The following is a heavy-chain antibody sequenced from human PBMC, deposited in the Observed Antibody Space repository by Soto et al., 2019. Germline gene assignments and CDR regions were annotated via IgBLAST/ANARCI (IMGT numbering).Heavy chain of an antibody. CDR3: ARYYYESSGYYTPVPYYLDY. D-gene: IGHD3-22*01. CDR1: GGSISSGGYY. J-gene: IGHJ4*02. CDR2: IYYSGST. V-gene: IGHV4-31*03. Sequence: SETVSLTCTVSGGSISSGGYYWSGIRQHPGKGLEWIGYIYYSGSTYYNPSLKSRVTISVDTSKNQFSLKLSSVTAADTAVYYCARYYYESSGYYTPVPYYLDYSGQGTLVTVS.